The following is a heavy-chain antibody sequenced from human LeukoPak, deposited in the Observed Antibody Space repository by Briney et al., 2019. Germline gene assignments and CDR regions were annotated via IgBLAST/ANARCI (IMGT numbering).Heavy chain of an antibody. D-gene: IGHD5-18*01. CDR2: IYSGGST. J-gene: IGHJ4*02. V-gene: IGHV3-53*01. CDR1: GFTVSSNY. CDR3: ARGGYSYGPQAF. Sequence: GGSLRLSCAASGFTVSSNYMSWVRHGQGKGLEWVSVIYSGGSTYYADSVKGRFTISRDNSKNTLYLQMNSLRAEDTAVYYCARGGYSYGPQAFWGQGTLVTVSS.